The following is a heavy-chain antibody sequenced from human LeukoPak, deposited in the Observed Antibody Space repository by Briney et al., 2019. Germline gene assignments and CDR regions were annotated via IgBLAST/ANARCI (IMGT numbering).Heavy chain of an antibody. CDR2: ISSSSSYI. D-gene: IGHD1-26*01. Sequence: PGGSLRLSCAASGFTFSSYSMNWVRQAPGKGLEWVSSISSSSSYIDYGDSVKGRFTISRDNAKNSLYLQMNGLRAEDTAVYYCARDSGSYAWRAFDIWGQGTMVTVSS. V-gene: IGHV3-21*01. CDR1: GFTFSSYS. J-gene: IGHJ3*02. CDR3: ARDSGSYAWRAFDI.